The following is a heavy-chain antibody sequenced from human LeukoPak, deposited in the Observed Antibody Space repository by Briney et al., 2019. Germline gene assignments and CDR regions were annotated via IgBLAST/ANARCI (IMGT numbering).Heavy chain of an antibody. V-gene: IGHV3-48*03. Sequence: GGSLRLSCAASGFTFSSYEMDWVRQAPGKGLEWVSYISSSGFTVYYADSVKGRFTISRDNVKNLLHLQMNSLRAEDTAVYYCARVQRGIAVALDYWGQGTLATVSS. J-gene: IGHJ4*02. CDR3: ARVQRGIAVALDY. CDR1: GFTFSSYE. D-gene: IGHD6-19*01. CDR2: ISSSGFTV.